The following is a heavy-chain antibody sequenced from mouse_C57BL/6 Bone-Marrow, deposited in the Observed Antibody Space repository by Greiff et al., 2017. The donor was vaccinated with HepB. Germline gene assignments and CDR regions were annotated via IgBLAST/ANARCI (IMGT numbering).Heavy chain of an antibody. J-gene: IGHJ4*01. CDR1: GFTFSSYA. CDR3: ARVRLLYAMDY. D-gene: IGHD2-10*01. V-gene: IGHV5-4*01. CDR2: ISDGGSYT. Sequence: EVQGVESGGGLVKPGGSLKLSCAASGFTFSSYAMSWVRQTPEKRLEWVATISDGGSYTYYPDNVKGRFTISRDNAKNNLYLQMSHLKSEDTAMYYCARVRLLYAMDYWGQGTSVTVSS.